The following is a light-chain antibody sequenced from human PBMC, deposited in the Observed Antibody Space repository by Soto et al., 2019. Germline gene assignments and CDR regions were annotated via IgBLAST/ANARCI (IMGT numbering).Light chain of an antibody. V-gene: IGKV3-11*01. J-gene: IGKJ3*01. CDR2: DAS. CDR1: QSVSSY. CDR3: QQRSNWPLT. Sequence: EIVLTQSPATLSLSPGERATLSCRASQSVSSYLAWYQQKPGQAPRLLIYDASNRATGIPARFSGSGSGTDFQLTVSSLGPEDFAVYYCQQRSNWPLTFGPGTKVDIK.